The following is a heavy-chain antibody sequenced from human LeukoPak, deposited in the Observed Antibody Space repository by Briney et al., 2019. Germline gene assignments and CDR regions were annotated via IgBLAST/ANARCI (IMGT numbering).Heavy chain of an antibody. CDR2: IYTSGST. Sequence: SETLSLTCTVSGGSISSYYWSWIRQPAGKGLEWIGRIYTSGSTNYNPSLKSRVTMSVDTSKNQFSLKLSSVTAADTAVYYCARGFTVTTPGGFDPWGQGTLVTVSS. CDR3: ARGFTVTTPGGFDP. V-gene: IGHV4-4*07. D-gene: IGHD4-17*01. J-gene: IGHJ5*02. CDR1: GGSISSYY.